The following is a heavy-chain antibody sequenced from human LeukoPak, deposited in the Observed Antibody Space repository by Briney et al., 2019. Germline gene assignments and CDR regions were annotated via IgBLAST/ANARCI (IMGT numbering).Heavy chain of an antibody. D-gene: IGHD1-1*01. CDR2: IYSGGST. V-gene: IGHV3-66*01. J-gene: IGHJ3*01. Sequence: GGSLRLSFAASGFTVSSNYMTGVRQAPGKGLEWVSPIYSGGSTSYADSVRGRFTISRDNSKNTLYLQMNSLRAEDTAVYYCARIETVADAFDLWGQGTLVTVSS. CDR3: ARIETVADAFDL. CDR1: GFTVSSNY.